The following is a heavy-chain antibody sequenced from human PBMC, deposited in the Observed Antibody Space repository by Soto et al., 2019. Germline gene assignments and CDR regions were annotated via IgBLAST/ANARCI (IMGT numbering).Heavy chain of an antibody. D-gene: IGHD6-19*01. CDR2: ISYDGSNK. CDR3: AKIVVAVAGSIDY. Sequence: QVQLVESGGGVVQPGRSLRLSCAASGFTFSSYGMHWVRQAPGKGLEWVAVISYDGSNKYYADSVQGRFTISRDNSKNTLYLQMNSLRAEDTAVYYCAKIVVAVAGSIDYWGQGTLVTVSS. V-gene: IGHV3-30*18. CDR1: GFTFSSYG. J-gene: IGHJ4*02.